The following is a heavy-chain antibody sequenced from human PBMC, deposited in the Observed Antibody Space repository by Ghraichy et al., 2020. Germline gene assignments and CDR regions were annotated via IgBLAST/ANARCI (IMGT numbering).Heavy chain of an antibody. J-gene: IGHJ4*02. D-gene: IGHD2-8*01. CDR1: GFTFSSYA. Sequence: GGSLRLSCAASGFTFSSYAMSWVRQAPGKGLEWVSAISGSGGSTYYADSVKGRFTISRDNSKNTLYLQMNSLRAEDTAVYYCARILGYCTNGVCFTLDYWGQGTLVTVSS. V-gene: IGHV3-23*01. CDR3: ARILGYCTNGVCFTLDY. CDR2: ISGSGGST.